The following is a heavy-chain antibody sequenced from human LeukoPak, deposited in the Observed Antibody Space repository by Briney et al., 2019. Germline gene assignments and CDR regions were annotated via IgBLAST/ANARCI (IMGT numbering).Heavy chain of an antibody. CDR1: GGSISSYY. J-gene: IGHJ3*02. V-gene: IGHV4-59*01. CDR2: IYYSGST. D-gene: IGHD2-15*01. Sequence: PSGTLSLTCTVSGGSISSYYWSWIRQPPGKGLEWIGYIYYSGSTNYNPSLKSRVTISVDTSKNQFSLKLSSVTAADTAVYYCARGRRIVTRENAFDIWGQGTMVTVSS. CDR3: ARGRRIVTRENAFDI.